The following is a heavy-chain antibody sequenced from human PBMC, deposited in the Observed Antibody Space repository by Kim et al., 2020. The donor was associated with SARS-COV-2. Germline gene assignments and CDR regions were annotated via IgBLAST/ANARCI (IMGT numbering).Heavy chain of an antibody. CDR2: ISAYNGNT. Sequence: ASVKVSCKASGYTFTSYGISWVRQAPGQGLEWMGWISAYNGNTNYAQKLQGRVTMTTDTSTSTAYMELRSLRSDDTAVYYCARDSSSWYVVLNYYYYGMDVWGQGTTVTVSS. J-gene: IGHJ6*02. CDR3: ARDSSSWYVVLNYYYYGMDV. V-gene: IGHV1-18*04. D-gene: IGHD6-13*01. CDR1: GYTFTSYG.